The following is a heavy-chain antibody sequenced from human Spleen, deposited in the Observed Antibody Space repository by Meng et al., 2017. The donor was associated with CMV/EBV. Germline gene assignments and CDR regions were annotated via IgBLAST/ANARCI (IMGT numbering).Heavy chain of an antibody. D-gene: IGHD2-2*02. CDR3: AKGKGYCSSTSCYTSGYYYGMDV. CDR2: IRYDGSNK. Sequence: GESLKISCAASGFTFSSYGMHWVRQAPGKGLEWVAFIRYDGSNKYYADSVKGRFTISRDNSKNTLYLQMNSLRAEDTAVYYCAKGKGYCSSTSCYTSGYYYGMDVWDQGTTVTVSS. V-gene: IGHV3-30*02. J-gene: IGHJ6*02. CDR1: GFTFSSYG.